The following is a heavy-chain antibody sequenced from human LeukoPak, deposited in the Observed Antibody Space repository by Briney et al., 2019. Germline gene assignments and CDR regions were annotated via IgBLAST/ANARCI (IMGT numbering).Heavy chain of an antibody. CDR2: ISAYNGNT. Sequence: ASVKVSCKASGYTFTSYGISWVRQAPGRGLEWMGWISAYNGNTNYAQKLQGRVTMTTDTSTSTAYMELRSLRSDDTAVYYCARWYYDILTGYYALYYFDYWGQGTLVAVSS. V-gene: IGHV1-18*04. J-gene: IGHJ4*02. CDR1: GYTFTSYG. CDR3: ARWYYDILTGYYALYYFDY. D-gene: IGHD3-9*01.